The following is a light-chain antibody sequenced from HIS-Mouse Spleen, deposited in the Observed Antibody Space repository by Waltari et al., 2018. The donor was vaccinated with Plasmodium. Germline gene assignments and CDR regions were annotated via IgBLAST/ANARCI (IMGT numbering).Light chain of an antibody. CDR3: CSYAGSSTSWV. J-gene: IGLJ3*02. CDR2: EGS. Sequence: QSALTQPASVSGSPGQSITISCTGTSSDVGSYNLVSWPQQHPGKAPKLMIYEGSKRPSGVSNRFSGSKSCNTASLTISGLQAEDEADYYCCSYAGSSTSWVFGGGTKLTVL. V-gene: IGLV2-23*01. CDR1: SSDVGSYNL.